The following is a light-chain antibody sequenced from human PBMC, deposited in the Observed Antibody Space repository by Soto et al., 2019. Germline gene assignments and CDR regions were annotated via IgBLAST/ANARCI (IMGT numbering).Light chain of an antibody. CDR2: DAS. Sequence: DIQMTQSPSTLSASVGDRVTITCRASQSISSWLAWYQQKLGRAPRLLIYDASSLESGAPSRFSGSGYGTEFTLTISSLQPDDFATYYCQQYNTYSSLTFGGGTKV. V-gene: IGKV1-5*01. CDR1: QSISSW. J-gene: IGKJ4*01. CDR3: QQYNTYSSLT.